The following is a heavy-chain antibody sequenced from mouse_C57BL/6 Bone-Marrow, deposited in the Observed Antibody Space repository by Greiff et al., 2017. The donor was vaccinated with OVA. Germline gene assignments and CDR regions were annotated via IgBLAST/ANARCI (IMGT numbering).Heavy chain of an antibody. D-gene: IGHD1-1*01. Sequence: QVTLKESGPGILQPSQTLSLTCSFSGFSLSTFGMGVGWIRPPSGKGLEWLVHIWWDDDKYYNPVLKSRLTISKDTSKNQVFLTSANVDTADTATYYCARFYYYGSSYLFAYWGQGTLVTVSA. V-gene: IGHV8-8*01. CDR3: ARFYYYGSSYLFAY. J-gene: IGHJ3*01. CDR2: IWWDDDK. CDR1: GFSLSTFGMG.